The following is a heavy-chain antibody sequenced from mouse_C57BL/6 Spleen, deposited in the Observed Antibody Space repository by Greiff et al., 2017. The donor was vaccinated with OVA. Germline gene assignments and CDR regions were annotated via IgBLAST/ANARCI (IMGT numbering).Heavy chain of an antibody. V-gene: IGHV1-82*01. CDR2: IYPGDGDT. Sequence: VQLVESGPELVKPGASVKISCKASGYAFSSSWMNWVKQRPGKGLEWIGRIYPGDGDTNYNGKFKGKATLTADKSSSTAYMQLSSLTSEDSAVYFCARSDGYTGYFDVWGTGTTVTVSS. CDR3: ARSDGYTGYFDV. J-gene: IGHJ1*03. CDR1: GYAFSSSW. D-gene: IGHD2-3*01.